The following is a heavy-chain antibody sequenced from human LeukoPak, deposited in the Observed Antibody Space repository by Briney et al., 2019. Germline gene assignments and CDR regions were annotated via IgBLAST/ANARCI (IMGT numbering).Heavy chain of an antibody. D-gene: IGHD3-22*01. Sequence: PGGSLRLSCAASGFTFSDHAMSWVRQTPAKGLESVSSISAGGDRTHYADSVKGRFTVSRDNSKNTLYLHMNSLRAEDTAVYSCAYLDSSGYYYGRLRYWGQGTPVTVSS. CDR1: GFTFSDHA. J-gene: IGHJ4*02. CDR2: ISAGGDRT. CDR3: AYLDSSGYYYGRLRY. V-gene: IGHV3-23*01.